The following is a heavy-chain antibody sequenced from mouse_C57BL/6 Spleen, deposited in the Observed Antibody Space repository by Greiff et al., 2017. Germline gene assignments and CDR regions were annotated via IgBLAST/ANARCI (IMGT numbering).Heavy chain of an antibody. D-gene: IGHD4-1*02. V-gene: IGHV3-6*01. CDR1: GYSITSGYY. CDR3: ARAQLGRVFDY. J-gene: IGHJ2*01. CDR2: ISYDGSN. Sequence: EVKLMESVPGLVKPSQSLSLTCSVTGYSITSGYYWNWIRQFPGNKLEWMGYISYDGSNNYNPSLQNRISITRDTSKNQFFLKLNSVTTEDTATYYCARAQLGRVFDYWGQGTTLTVSS.